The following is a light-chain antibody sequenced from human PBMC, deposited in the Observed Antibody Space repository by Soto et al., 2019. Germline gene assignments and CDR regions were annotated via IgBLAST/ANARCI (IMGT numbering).Light chain of an antibody. CDR1: SSNIGARYD. CDR3: QSHDTSLNGWV. CDR2: GNT. Sequence: QSVLTQPPSVSGAPGQRVTISCTGTSSNIGARYDVHWYQQLPGTAPKLLIYGNTNRASGVPDRFSGSISGTSASLAITGVQAEDEADYYCQSHDTSLNGWVFGGGTKVTVL. V-gene: IGLV1-40*01. J-gene: IGLJ3*02.